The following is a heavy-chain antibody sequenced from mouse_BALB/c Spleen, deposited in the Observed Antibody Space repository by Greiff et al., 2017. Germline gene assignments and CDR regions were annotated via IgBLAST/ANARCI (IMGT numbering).Heavy chain of an antibody. Sequence: EVHLVESGGGLVKPGGSLKLSCAASGFTFSSYAMSWVRQTPEKRLEWVASISSGGSTYYPDSVKGRFTISRDNARNILYLQMSSLRSEDTAMYYCAIYQIHEGFAYWGQGTLVTVSA. V-gene: IGHV5-6-5*01. CDR1: GFTFSSYA. CDR2: ISSGGST. J-gene: IGHJ3*01. CDR3: AIYQIHEGFAY. D-gene: IGHD2-1*01.